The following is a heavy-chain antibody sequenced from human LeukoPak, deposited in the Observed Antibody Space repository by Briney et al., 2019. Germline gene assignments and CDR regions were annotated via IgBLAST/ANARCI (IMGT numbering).Heavy chain of an antibody. CDR2: FDPADGEA. J-gene: IGHJ3*01. D-gene: IGHD1-14*01. CDR3: VIYKFVIDGYDV. V-gene: IGHV1-24*01. Sequence: ASVKGSCKVSGYTLSELSIHWVRQPPGKGPEWMGGFDPADGEAIYAQKFQGRVAMTEDTLTDTSYMELSGLRSEDTAMYYCVIYKFVIDGYDVWGQGTIVTV. CDR1: GYTLSELS.